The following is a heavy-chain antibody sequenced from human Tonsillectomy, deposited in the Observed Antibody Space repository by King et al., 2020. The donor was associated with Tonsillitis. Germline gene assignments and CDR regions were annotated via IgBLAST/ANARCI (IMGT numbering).Heavy chain of an antibody. Sequence: QLVQSGAEVKKPGASVKVSCKASGYTFTSYSINWVRQXPGQGLEXMGWXXXXNGXXNXXXKVQGRVTMTTDTXXSTAYMELRXLRSDDTAVYYCARDVNYYDSSRFDPWGQGTLVIVSS. D-gene: IGHD3-22*01. CDR1: GYTFTSYS. V-gene: IGHV1-18*04. CDR3: ARDVNYYDSSRFDP. CDR2: XXXXNGXX. J-gene: IGHJ5*02.